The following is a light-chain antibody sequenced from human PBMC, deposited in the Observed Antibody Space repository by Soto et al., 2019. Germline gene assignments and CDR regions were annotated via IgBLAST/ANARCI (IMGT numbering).Light chain of an antibody. V-gene: IGKV3-20*01. J-gene: IGKJ2*01. CDR3: QQYSSLPHT. CDR2: GIS. Sequence: EIVLTQSPGTLSLSPGERASLSCGASQSITSSFLAWYQQKPGQAPRLLIYGISNRATGIPDRFSGSGSGTDFTLTISRLEPEDFVVYYCQQYSSLPHTFGQGTKVDIK. CDR1: QSITSSF.